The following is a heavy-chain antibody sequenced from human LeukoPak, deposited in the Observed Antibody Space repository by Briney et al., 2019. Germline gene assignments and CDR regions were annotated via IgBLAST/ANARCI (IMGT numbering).Heavy chain of an antibody. D-gene: IGHD3-22*01. CDR3: ASNYYDSSGYYSLDY. CDR2: INAGNGNT. V-gene: IGHV1-3*01. J-gene: IGHJ4*02. CDR1: GYTFTIYA. Sequence: GASVTVSCTASGYTFTIYAMHWVRQAPGQRLEWMGWINAGNGNTKYSQKFQGRVTITRDTSASTAYMELSSLRSEDTAVYYCASNYYDSSGYYSLDYWGQGTLVTVSS.